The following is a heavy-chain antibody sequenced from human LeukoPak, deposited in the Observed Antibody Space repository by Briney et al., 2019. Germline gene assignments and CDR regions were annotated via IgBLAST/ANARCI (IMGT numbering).Heavy chain of an antibody. Sequence: PSQTLSLTCAVSGGSISSGGYSWSWIRQPPGKGLEWIGYIYHSGSTYYNPSLKSRVTISVDRSKNQFSLKLSSVTAADMAVYYCARDQGESGWFDPWGQGTLVTVSS. CDR2: IYHSGST. V-gene: IGHV4-30-2*01. CDR1: GGSISSGGYS. J-gene: IGHJ5*02. D-gene: IGHD1-26*01. CDR3: ARDQGESGWFDP.